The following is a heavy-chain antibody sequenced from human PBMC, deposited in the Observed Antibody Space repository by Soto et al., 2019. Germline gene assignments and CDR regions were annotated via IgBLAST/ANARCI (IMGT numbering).Heavy chain of an antibody. J-gene: IGHJ4*02. CDR2: ISYDGSNK. V-gene: IGHV3-30-3*01. CDR1: GFTFSSYA. D-gene: IGHD1-26*01. CDR3: ARDRWELLPSYFDY. Sequence: GGSLRLSCAASGFTFSSYAMHWVRQAPGKGLEWVAVISYDGSNKYYADSVKGRFTISRDNSKNTLYLQMNSLRAEDTAVYYCARDRWELLPSYFDYWGQGTLVTVSS.